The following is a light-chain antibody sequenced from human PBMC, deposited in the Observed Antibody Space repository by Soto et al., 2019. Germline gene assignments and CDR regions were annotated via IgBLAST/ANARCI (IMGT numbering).Light chain of an antibody. V-gene: IGKV1-6*01. Sequence: AIQMTQSPSSLSASLGDSVAITCRASQDIKNDLAWYRHRPGTPPKLLIYAATALQSGVPLRVSGSGSGTDFTLTIRNLQPEDSATYYCLQDYSHPPTFGQGTRLEIK. CDR2: AAT. J-gene: IGKJ2*01. CDR3: LQDYSHPPT. CDR1: QDIKND.